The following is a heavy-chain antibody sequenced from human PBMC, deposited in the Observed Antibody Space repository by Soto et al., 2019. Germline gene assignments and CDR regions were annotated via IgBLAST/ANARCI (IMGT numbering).Heavy chain of an antibody. V-gene: IGHV3-48*03. J-gene: IGHJ4*02. CDR1: GFDFSGSE. CDR3: AKVAPFILGSPF. D-gene: IGHD2-21*01. CDR2: ITGSGGAM. Sequence: LRLSCTASGFDFSGSEMNWFRQAPGKGLEWVAYITGSGGAMFHADSVKGRFSISRDNAKNSLFLEMNNLTADDAGVYYCAKVAPFILGSPFWGQGTLVTVSS.